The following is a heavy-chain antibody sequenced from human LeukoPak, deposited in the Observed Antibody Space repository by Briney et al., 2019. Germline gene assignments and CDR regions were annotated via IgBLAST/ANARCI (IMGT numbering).Heavy chain of an antibody. V-gene: IGHV3-66*01. CDR2: IYSGGRT. CDR1: GFTVSRNY. Sequence: GGSLRLSCAASGFTVSRNYMSWVRQAPGKGLEWVSVIYSGGRTYYADSVKGRFTISRDNSKNTLYFQMNSLRAEDTAVYYCARAGPSSSWRQFDYWGQGTLVTVSS. D-gene: IGHD6-13*01. CDR3: ARAGPSSSWRQFDY. J-gene: IGHJ4*02.